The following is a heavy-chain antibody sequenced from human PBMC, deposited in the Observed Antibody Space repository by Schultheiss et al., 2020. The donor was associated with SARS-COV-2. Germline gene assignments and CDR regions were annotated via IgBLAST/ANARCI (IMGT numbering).Heavy chain of an antibody. J-gene: IGHJ4*02. V-gene: IGHV4-39*01. CDR3: ARHGLGYPYYFDY. CDR2: IYTSGST. CDR1: GGSISSGGYY. Sequence: SETLSLTCTVSGGSISSGGYYWSWIRQHPGKGLEWIGRIYTSGSTNYNPSLKSRVTISVDTSKNQFSLKLSSVTAADTAVYYCARHGLGYPYYFDYWGQGTLVTVSS. D-gene: IGHD3/OR15-3a*01.